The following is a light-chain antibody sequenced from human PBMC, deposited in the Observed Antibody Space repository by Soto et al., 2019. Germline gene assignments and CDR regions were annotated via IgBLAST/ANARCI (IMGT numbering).Light chain of an antibody. V-gene: IGKV1-9*01. CDR2: SAS. Sequence: DIQLTQSPSFLSASVGDTVTITCRASQGMSTYLAWYQQKPGKVPKLLIRSASTLQSGVPPRFSGGGSGTEFTLTISTLQPEDPGIYYCQQLNGYQLAFGGGTNVEIK. CDR1: QGMSTY. J-gene: IGKJ4*01. CDR3: QQLNGYQLA.